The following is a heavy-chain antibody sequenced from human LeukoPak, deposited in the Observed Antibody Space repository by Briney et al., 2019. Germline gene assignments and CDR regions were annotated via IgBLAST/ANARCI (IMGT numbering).Heavy chain of an antibody. CDR1: GGSISSGSYY. V-gene: IGHV4-61*02. CDR2: IYTSGST. J-gene: IGHJ4*02. Sequence: SETLSLTCTVSGGSISSGSYYWSWIRQPAGKGLEWIGRIYTSGSTSYNPSLKSRVTISVDTSKNQFSLKLSSVTAADTAVYYCARSSWYDIIDYWGQGTLVTVSS. CDR3: ARSSWYDIIDY. D-gene: IGHD6-13*01.